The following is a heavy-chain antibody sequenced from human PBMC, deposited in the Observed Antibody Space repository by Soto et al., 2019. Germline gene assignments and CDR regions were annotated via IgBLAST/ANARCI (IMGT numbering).Heavy chain of an antibody. CDR2: INHSGST. Sequence: SETLFLTCAVYGGSFSGYYWSWIRQPPGKGLEWIGEINHSGSTNYNPSLKSRVTISVDTSKNQFSLKLSSVTAADTAVYYCARTYDYYDSSGYYYRAEYFQHWGQGTLVTVSS. V-gene: IGHV4-34*01. J-gene: IGHJ1*01. D-gene: IGHD3-22*01. CDR1: GGSFSGYY. CDR3: ARTYDYYDSSGYYYRAEYFQH.